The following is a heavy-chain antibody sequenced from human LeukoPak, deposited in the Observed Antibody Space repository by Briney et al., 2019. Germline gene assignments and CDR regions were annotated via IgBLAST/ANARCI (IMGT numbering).Heavy chain of an antibody. CDR3: ARVQGGGYRTADY. Sequence: GGSLRLSCAASGFTFRSYAMSWVRQAPGKGLDWVAVILENGSNQYYADSVKGRFTISRDNSKNTLFLQMNSLRGEDTAMYYCARVQGGGYRTADYWGQGTLVTVSS. CDR2: ILENGSNQ. V-gene: IGHV3-30*01. CDR1: GFTFRSYA. J-gene: IGHJ4*02. D-gene: IGHD6-19*01.